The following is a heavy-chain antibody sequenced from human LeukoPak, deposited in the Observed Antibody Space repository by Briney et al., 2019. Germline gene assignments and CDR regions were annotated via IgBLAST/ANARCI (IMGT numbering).Heavy chain of an antibody. J-gene: IGHJ2*01. V-gene: IGHV3-9*01. Sequence: GGSLRLSCAASGFTFDDYAMHWVRQAPGKGLEWVSGISYNSDTIAYADSVKGRFTISRDNARNSLYLQMNSLRAEDTALYYCAKDYCGGDCYSGWYFDLWGRGTLVTVSS. D-gene: IGHD2-21*02. CDR1: GFTFDDYA. CDR3: AKDYCGGDCYSGWYFDL. CDR2: ISYNSDTI.